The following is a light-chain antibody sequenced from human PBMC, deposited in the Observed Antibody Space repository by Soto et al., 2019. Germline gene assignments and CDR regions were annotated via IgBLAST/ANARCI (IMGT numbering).Light chain of an antibody. J-gene: IGLJ1*01. Sequence: QSVLTQPPSASGSPGQSVAISCTGTSSDVGGYNYVSWYQQYPGKAPKLMIYDVSKRPSGVPDRFSGSKSGNTASLTVSGLQAEDEADYYCSSYAGAHIVFGTGTKVIVL. CDR2: DVS. V-gene: IGLV2-8*01. CDR1: SSDVGGYNY. CDR3: SSYAGAHIV.